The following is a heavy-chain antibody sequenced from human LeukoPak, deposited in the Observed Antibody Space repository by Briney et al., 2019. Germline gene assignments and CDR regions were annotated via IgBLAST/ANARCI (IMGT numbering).Heavy chain of an antibody. D-gene: IGHD1-26*01. CDR2: IYKSGNS. CDR1: GGSISSSSYY. J-gene: IGHJ4*02. Sequence: PSETLSLNCTVSGGSISSSSYYWGWIRQTPGKGLEWIGSIYKSGNSYYNPSLKSRVTISIDTSKNQFSLKVTSATVADTAVYYCVRPGTSGTEGLEYWGQGTLVTVSS. V-gene: IGHV4-39*01. CDR3: VRPGTSGTEGLEY.